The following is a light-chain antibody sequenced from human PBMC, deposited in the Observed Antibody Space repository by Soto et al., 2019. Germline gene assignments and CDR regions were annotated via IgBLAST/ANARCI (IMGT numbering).Light chain of an antibody. V-gene: IGKV3-15*01. CDR3: QQYNNLWT. CDR2: GAS. J-gene: IGKJ1*01. CDR1: QSVSSN. Sequence: EIVMTQSPATLSVSPGERATLSCRASQSVSSNLAWYQQKPGQAPRLLIYGASTRATGIPARFSGSGSGTEFTLTISSLQSEVFVVYYCQQYNNLWTFGQGTKVEIK.